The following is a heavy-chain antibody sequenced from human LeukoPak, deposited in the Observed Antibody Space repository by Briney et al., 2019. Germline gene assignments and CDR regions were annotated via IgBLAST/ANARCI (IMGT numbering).Heavy chain of an antibody. D-gene: IGHD5-24*01. CDR2: ISSSSSYI. CDR3: ARDRDGYKYYFDY. J-gene: IGHJ4*02. Sequence: GGSLRLSCAASGFTFSSYSRSWVRQAPGKGLEWVSSISSSSSYIYYADSVKGRFTISRDNAKNSLYLQMNSQRAEDTAVYYCARDRDGYKYYFDYWGQGTLVTVSS. V-gene: IGHV3-21*01. CDR1: GFTFSSYS.